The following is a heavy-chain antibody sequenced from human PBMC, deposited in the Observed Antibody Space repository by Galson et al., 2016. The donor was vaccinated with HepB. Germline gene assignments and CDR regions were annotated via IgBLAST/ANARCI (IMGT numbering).Heavy chain of an antibody. CDR1: GFTFSSSA. V-gene: IGHV3-30-3*01. Sequence: SLRLSCAASGFTFSSSAMHWVRQAPGKGLGWVAVMSDDGSNDYYADSVKGRFTISRDNSKNTLYLQMTSLRPEDTAVYYCARDGGQYTSGLGVLLPKGRKYFYYGMDVWGQGTTVTVSS. J-gene: IGHJ6*02. CDR3: ARDGGQYTSGLGVLLPKGRKYFYYGMDV. D-gene: IGHD6-19*01. CDR2: MSDDGSND.